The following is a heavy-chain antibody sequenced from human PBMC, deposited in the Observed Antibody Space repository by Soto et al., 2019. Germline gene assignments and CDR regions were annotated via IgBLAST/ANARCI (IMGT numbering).Heavy chain of an antibody. V-gene: IGHV3-13*01. CDR2: IGTAGDT. J-gene: IGHJ6*02. CDR1: GFTFSSYD. CDR3: ARGEYDILTGYLTHPNYGMDV. Sequence: PGGSLRLSCAASGFTFSSYDMHWVRQATGKGLEWVSAIGTAGDTYYPGSVKGRFTISRENAKNSLYLQMNSLRAGDTAVYYCARGEYDILTGYLTHPNYGMDVWGQGTTVTVSS. D-gene: IGHD3-9*01.